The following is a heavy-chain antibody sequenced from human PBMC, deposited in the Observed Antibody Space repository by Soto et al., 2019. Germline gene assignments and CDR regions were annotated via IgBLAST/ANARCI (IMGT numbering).Heavy chain of an antibody. J-gene: IGHJ6*02. CDR2: IIPIFGTT. V-gene: IGHV1-69*01. CDR3: ARDRKSGTTERGLYYYYNKDV. Sequence: QVQLVQSGAEVKKPGSSVKVSCKASGSTFSSYAISWVRQAPGQGLEWMGGIIPIFGTTKYAQKFQGRVTITADESTSTAYMELSSLTSEDTAVYFCARDRKSGTTERGLYYYYNKDVWGQGTTVTVSS. CDR1: GSTFSSYA. D-gene: IGHD1-1*01.